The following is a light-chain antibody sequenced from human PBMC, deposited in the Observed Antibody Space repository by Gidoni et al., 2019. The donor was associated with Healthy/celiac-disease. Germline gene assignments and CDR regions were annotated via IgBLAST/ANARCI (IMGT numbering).Light chain of an antibody. CDR2: DAS. V-gene: IGKV3-11*01. CDR1: QSVSSY. J-gene: IGKJ4*01. CDR3: QQRSNWPPKLT. Sequence: IVLTQSPATLSLSPGERATLSCRASQSVSSYLAWSQQKPGQAPRLLIYDASNRATGIPARFSGSGSGTDFTLTISSLGPEDFAVYYCQQRSNWPPKLTFGGGTKVEIK.